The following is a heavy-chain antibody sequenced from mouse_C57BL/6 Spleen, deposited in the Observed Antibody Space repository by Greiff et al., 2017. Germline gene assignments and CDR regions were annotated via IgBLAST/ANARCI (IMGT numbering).Heavy chain of an antibody. J-gene: IGHJ1*03. CDR2: INPGSGGT. CDR1: GYAFTNYL. Sequence: VQLQQSGAELVRPGTSVKVSCKASGYAFTNYLIEWVKRRPGQGLEWIGVINPGSGGTNYNEKFKGKATLTADKSSSTAYMQLSSLTSEDSAVYFCASNYGSSRWYFDVWGTGTTVTVSS. D-gene: IGHD1-1*01. V-gene: IGHV1-54*01. CDR3: ASNYGSSRWYFDV.